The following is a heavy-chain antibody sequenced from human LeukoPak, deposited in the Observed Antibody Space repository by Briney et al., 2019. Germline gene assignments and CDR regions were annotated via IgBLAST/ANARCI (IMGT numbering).Heavy chain of an antibody. CDR1: GYKFSDHW. J-gene: IGHJ6*02. V-gene: IGHV5-51*01. CDR2: MYPGDSDA. D-gene: IGHD3-3*01. CDR3: ARRGVLDGLDV. Sequence: GESLKISCQGFGYKFSDHWVAWLRQMPGKGLELMGIMYPGDSDARYGPPFQGQVTMSADKSIATAYLEWSSLKASGTALYYCARRGVLDGLDVWGQGTTVVVSS.